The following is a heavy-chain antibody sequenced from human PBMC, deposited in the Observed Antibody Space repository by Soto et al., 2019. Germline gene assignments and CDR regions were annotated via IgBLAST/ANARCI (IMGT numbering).Heavy chain of an antibody. Sequence: QGQLVQSGAEVRKPGSSVRVSCKASGGSFNRHTISWVRQAPGQGLEWMGGIIPIFGTANHAQKFQGRVTSIADESTSTVYMELSSLRSDDTAIYYCARGWGYDSTDYYYAYWGQGTLVIVSS. CDR3: ARGWGYDSTDYYYAY. V-gene: IGHV1-69*01. CDR2: IIPIFGTA. D-gene: IGHD3-22*01. CDR1: GGSFNRHT. J-gene: IGHJ4*02.